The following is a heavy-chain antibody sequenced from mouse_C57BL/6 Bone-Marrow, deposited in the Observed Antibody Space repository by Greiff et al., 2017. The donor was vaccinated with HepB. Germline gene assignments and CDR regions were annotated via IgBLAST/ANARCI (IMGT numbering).Heavy chain of an antibody. V-gene: IGHV3-6*01. CDR3: ARGGGYYGSSYNY. J-gene: IGHJ2*01. CDR2: ISYDGSN. CDR1: GYSITSGYY. D-gene: IGHD1-1*01. Sequence: EVQLQQSGPGLVKPSQSLSLTCSVTGYSITSGYYWNWIRQFPGNKLEWMGYISYDGSNNYNPSLKNRISITRDTSKNQFFLKLNSVTTEDTATYYCARGGGYYGSSYNYWGQGTTLTVSS.